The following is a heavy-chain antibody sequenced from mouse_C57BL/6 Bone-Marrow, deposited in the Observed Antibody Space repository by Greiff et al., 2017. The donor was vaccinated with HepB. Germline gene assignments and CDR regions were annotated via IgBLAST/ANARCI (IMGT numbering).Heavy chain of an antibody. CDR3: TIHDYDGGCFDY. CDR2: ISSGGDYI. J-gene: IGHJ2*01. D-gene: IGHD2-4*01. Sequence: EVMLVESGAGLVKPGGSLKLSCAASGFTFSSYAMSWVRQTPEKRLEWVAYISSGGDYIYYADTVKGRFTISRDNARNTLYLQMSSLKSEDTALYYCTIHDYDGGCFDYWGQGTTLTVSS. V-gene: IGHV5-9-1*02. CDR1: GFTFSSYA.